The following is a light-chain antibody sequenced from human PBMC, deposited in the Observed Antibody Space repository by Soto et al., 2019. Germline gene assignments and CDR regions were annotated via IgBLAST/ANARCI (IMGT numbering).Light chain of an antibody. CDR3: SSYTSSRTLYV. Sequence: QSALTQPASVSGSPGQSITISCTGTSSDVGGYKYVSWYQQHPGKAPKLMIYDVSNRPSGVSNRFSGSKSANTASLTISGLQAEDEADYYCSSYTSSRTLYVFGTGTKVTVL. CDR1: SSDVGGYKY. J-gene: IGLJ1*01. V-gene: IGLV2-14*01. CDR2: DVS.